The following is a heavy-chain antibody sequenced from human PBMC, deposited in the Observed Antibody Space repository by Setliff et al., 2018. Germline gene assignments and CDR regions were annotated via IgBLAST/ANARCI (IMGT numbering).Heavy chain of an antibody. Sequence: GGSLRLSCAASGFTFSNYRMHWVRQAPGKGLEWVAVTWHDGGNKYHADSVRGRFTISRDNSKNTLYLQMNSLRPEDTAVYYCARTCSGSGCYAGLESWGQGTPVTVSS. D-gene: IGHD2-15*01. V-gene: IGHV3-33*08. CDR1: GFTFSNYR. J-gene: IGHJ4*02. CDR2: TWHDGGNK. CDR3: ARTCSGSGCYAGLES.